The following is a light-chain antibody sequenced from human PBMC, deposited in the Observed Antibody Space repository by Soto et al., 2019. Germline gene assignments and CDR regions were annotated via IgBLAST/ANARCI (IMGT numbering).Light chain of an antibody. J-gene: IGKJ1*01. V-gene: IGKV3-20*01. Sequence: EIVLTQSPGTMSLSPGERATLSCRASQSVFISYLAWYQQKPGQAPRLLIYGAANRATGMPDRFSVSGSGTDFTLSISRLEPEGFAVYYCQQYGSSRTFGQGTKVEIK. CDR2: GAA. CDR3: QQYGSSRT. CDR1: QSVFISY.